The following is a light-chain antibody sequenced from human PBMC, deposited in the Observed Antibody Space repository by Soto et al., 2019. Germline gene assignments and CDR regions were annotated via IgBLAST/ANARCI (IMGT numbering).Light chain of an antibody. Sequence: DIQMTQSPSTLSASVGDRVTITCRASQSISGWLAWYQQKPGKAPKLLIYKASGLESGVPSRFSGSGYGTDFTLTISSLQPEDFATYYCQQLNSYPRITFGQGTRLEIK. CDR3: QQLNSYPRIT. CDR1: QSISGW. J-gene: IGKJ5*01. V-gene: IGKV1-5*03. CDR2: KAS.